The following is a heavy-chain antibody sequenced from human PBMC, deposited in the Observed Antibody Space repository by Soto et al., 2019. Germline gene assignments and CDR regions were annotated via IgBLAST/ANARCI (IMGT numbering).Heavy chain of an antibody. Sequence: QITLKESGPTLVKPTQTLTLTCTFSGFSLSTSGVGVGWIRQPPGKALEWLALIYWDDDKRYSPSLKSRLTIAKDTSNNQVVLTMTNMDPVDTATYYCARSSGYPTWFDYWGQGTLVTVSS. CDR3: ARSSGYPTWFDY. V-gene: IGHV2-5*02. D-gene: IGHD1-1*01. CDR2: IYWDDDK. CDR1: GFSLSTSGVG. J-gene: IGHJ4*02.